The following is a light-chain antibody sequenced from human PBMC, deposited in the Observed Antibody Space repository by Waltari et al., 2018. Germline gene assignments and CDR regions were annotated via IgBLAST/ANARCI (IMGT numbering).Light chain of an antibody. Sequence: EIVLTQSPGTLSLSPGESATSSCRTSQSVTRALAWYQQKPGQAPRLLIYGASHRATGIPDRFSGSGSGTDFSLTISSLEPEDFAVYYCQHYLRLPVTFGQGTKVEVK. CDR2: GAS. V-gene: IGKV3-20*01. J-gene: IGKJ1*01. CDR1: QSVTRA. CDR3: QHYLRLPVT.